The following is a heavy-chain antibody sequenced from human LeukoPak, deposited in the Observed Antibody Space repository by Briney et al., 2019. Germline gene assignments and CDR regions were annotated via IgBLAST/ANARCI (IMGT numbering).Heavy chain of an antibody. J-gene: IGHJ6*03. D-gene: IGHD2-2*02. CDR1: GGSISSDDYY. V-gene: IGHV4-30-2*01. CDR3: ASVLAAIDYYYYMDV. Sequence: PSETLSLTCTVAGGSISSDDYYWSCIRQPPGKGLEWIGYIYHSGSTYYNPSLKSRVTISVDRSKNQFSLKLTSVTAADTAVYYCASVLAAIDYYYYMDVSGKGTTVTVSS. CDR2: IYHSGST.